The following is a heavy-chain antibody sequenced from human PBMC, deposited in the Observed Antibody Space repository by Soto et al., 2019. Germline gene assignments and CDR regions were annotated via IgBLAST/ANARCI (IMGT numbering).Heavy chain of an antibody. Sequence: GESLKISCKGSGYSFTSYWIGWVRQMPGKGLEWMGIIYPADSDTRYSPSFQGQVTISVDKSIGTAYLQWSSLQASDTAIYYCARPYSSGWYVAFDIWGQGTMVTVSS. CDR1: GYSFTSYW. J-gene: IGHJ3*02. V-gene: IGHV5-51*01. D-gene: IGHD6-19*01. CDR2: IYPADSDT. CDR3: ARPYSSGWYVAFDI.